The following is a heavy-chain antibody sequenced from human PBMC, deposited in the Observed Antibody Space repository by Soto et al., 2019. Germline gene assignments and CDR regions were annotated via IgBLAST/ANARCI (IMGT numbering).Heavy chain of an antibody. J-gene: IGHJ6*02. CDR2: IYHGGST. Sequence: PSETESITGALCGGAISSSYWGSRVSQPPGTGLEWIGEIYHGGSTHSNASLKSRVTISVDTSKNQFSLNLSSVAAADTAVYYCVRYAYGSSSFGMDVWGQGTTVTVSS. V-gene: IGHV4-4*02. D-gene: IGHD3-10*01. CDR1: GGAISSSYW. CDR3: VRYAYGSSSFGMDV.